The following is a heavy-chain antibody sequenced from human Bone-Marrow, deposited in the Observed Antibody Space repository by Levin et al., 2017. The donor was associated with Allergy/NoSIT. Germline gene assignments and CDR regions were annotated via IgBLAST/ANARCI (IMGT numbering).Heavy chain of an antibody. D-gene: IGHD4-23*01. Sequence: HPGGSLRLSCEVSRFSFSSYAMTWVRQAPGKGLEWVSSLTGSGGNTYYADSVKGRFTISRDNSRNTLYLEMNSLRDEDTAVYYCAKGDKPMVTWGWFDPGGQGTLVTVSS. J-gene: IGHJ5*02. V-gene: IGHV3-23*01. CDR2: LTGSGGNT. CDR1: RFSFSSYA. CDR3: AKGDKPMVTWGWFDP.